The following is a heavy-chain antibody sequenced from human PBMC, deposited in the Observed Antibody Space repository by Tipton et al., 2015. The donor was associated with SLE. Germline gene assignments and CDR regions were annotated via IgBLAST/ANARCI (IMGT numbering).Heavy chain of an antibody. Sequence: TLSLTCTVSGDSFSSGSSSWNWVRQPAGKGLEWIGLINNSGITNYNPSLQSRVTLSVDMSKNPFSLILSAVTAADTAVYSCARGDPRHDGSVGYFDNWGQGTLVTVSS. V-gene: IGHV4-61*02. CDR2: INNSGIT. CDR3: ARGDPRHDGSVGYFDN. CDR1: GDSFSSGSSS. D-gene: IGHD3-10*01. J-gene: IGHJ4*02.